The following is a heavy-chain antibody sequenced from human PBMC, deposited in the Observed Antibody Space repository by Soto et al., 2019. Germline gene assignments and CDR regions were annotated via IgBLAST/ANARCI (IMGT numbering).Heavy chain of an antibody. CDR2: ISAYNGNT. V-gene: IGHV1-18*01. CDR1: GYTFTSYG. D-gene: IGHD3-10*01. J-gene: IGHJ4*02. Sequence: ASVKVSCKASGYTFTSYGISWVRQAPGQGLEWMGWISAYNGNTNYAQKLQGRVTMTTDTSTSTVYMELRSLRSDDTAVYYCAGYYYGSGSYYLPPNYWGQGTLVTVSS. CDR3: AGYYYGSGSYYLPPNY.